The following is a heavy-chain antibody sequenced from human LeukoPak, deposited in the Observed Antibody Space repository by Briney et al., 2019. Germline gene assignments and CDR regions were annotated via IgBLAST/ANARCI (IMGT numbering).Heavy chain of an antibody. CDR1: GYTFSDCY. CDR3: ARIRGGNNYHFDF. V-gene: IGHV1-2*02. J-gene: IGHJ4*02. CDR2: INPNSAAT. Sequence: ASVKVSCKTSGYTFSDCYTHWVRQAPGQGLEWMGWINPNSAATNYARRFQGRVTMTRDTSISTAYMELSRLTSDDTAVYYCARIRGGNNYHFDFWGQGTLVTVSS. D-gene: IGHD1-26*01.